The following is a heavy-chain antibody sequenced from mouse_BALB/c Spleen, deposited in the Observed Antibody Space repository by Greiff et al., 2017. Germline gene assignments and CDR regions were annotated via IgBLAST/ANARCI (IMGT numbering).Heavy chain of an antibody. V-gene: IGHV14-3*02. CDR1: GFNIKDTY. J-gene: IGHJ2*01. D-gene: IGHD2-2*01. CDR2: IDPANGNT. Sequence: DVKLVESGAELVKPGASVKLSCTASGFNIKDTYMHWVKQRPEQGLEWIGRIDPANGNTKYDPKFQGKATITADTSSNTAYLQLSSLTSEDTAVYYCAYGYEGSFDYWGQGTTLTVSS. CDR3: AYGYEGSFDY.